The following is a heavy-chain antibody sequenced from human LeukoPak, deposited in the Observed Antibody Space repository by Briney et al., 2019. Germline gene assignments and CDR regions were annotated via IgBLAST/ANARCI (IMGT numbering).Heavy chain of an antibody. CDR1: GGTFSSYA. CDR3: ASTRDTAMVTSAVDYYYMDV. D-gene: IGHD5-18*01. Sequence: SVKVSCKASGGTFSSYAISWVRQAPGQGLEWMGGIIPIFGTANYAQKFQGRVTITADESTSTAYMELSSLRSEDAAVYYCASTRDTAMVTSAVDYYYMDVWGKGTTVTVSS. V-gene: IGHV1-69*01. CDR2: IIPIFGTA. J-gene: IGHJ6*03.